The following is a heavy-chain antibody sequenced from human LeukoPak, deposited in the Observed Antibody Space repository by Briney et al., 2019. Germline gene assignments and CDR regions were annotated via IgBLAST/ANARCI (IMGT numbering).Heavy chain of an antibody. D-gene: IGHD4-17*01. V-gene: IGHV4-34*01. Sequence: SETLSLTCAVYGGSFSGYYWSWIRQPPGKGLEWIGEINHSGSTNYNPSLKSRVTISVDTSKNQFSLKLSSVTAADTAVYYCARVRRMTTVQTGFDYWGQGTLVTVSS. CDR1: GGSFSGYY. CDR2: INHSGST. CDR3: ARVRRMTTVQTGFDY. J-gene: IGHJ4*02.